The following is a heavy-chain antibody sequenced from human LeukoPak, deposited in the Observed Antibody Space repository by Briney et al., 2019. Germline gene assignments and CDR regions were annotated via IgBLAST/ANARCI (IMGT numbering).Heavy chain of an antibody. J-gene: IGHJ3*01. CDR1: GYSFSNYW. Sequence: GESLKISCQGAGYSFSNYWITWVREMPGKGLEWMGIIYPCDSDTCYSPSFQGQVTISTDESVSTAYYCARQAREHSSYYGAPFDFWGEGTMVTVSS. D-gene: IGHD3-10*01. V-gene: IGHV5-51*01. CDR2: IYPCDSDT. CDR3: FDF.